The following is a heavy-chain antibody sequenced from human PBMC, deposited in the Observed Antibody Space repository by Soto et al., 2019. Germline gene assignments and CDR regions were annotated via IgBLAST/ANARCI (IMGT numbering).Heavy chain of an antibody. Sequence: SETLSLTYTVSGGSISSNYWTWIRQPPGKGLEWIGYVYNSGSTNYNPSLKSRVTISEDTSRSQFSLKVNSMTAADTAVYYCARYRREAVAGYTLDYWGQGILVTVSS. D-gene: IGHD6-13*01. CDR3: ARYRREAVAGYTLDY. J-gene: IGHJ4*02. CDR1: GGSISSNY. V-gene: IGHV4-59*01. CDR2: VYNSGST.